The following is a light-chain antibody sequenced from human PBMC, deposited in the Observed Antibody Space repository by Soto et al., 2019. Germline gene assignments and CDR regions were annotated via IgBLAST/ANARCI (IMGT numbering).Light chain of an antibody. CDR2: GAS. CDR3: QQYQYWPRT. V-gene: IGKV3D-15*01. Sequence: ETVMTQSPVTLSVSPGERATLSCRASRSLTINLAWYQQKLAQPPRLLIYGASTRAAGTPARFSGSGSGTEFTLTISSLQPEDFAVYYCQQYQYWPRTFGQGTKVEIK. CDR1: RSLTIN. J-gene: IGKJ1*01.